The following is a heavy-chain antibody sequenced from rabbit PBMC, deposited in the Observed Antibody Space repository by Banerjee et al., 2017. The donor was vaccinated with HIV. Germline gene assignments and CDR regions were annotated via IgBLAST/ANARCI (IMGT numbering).Heavy chain of an antibody. CDR1: GFDFSNYA. CDR3: ARDLAGVIGWNFNL. J-gene: IGHJ4*01. CDR2: INTNSGNA. D-gene: IGHD4-1*01. V-gene: IGHV1S45*01. Sequence: QEQLKESGGGLVQPGGSLKLSCKASGFDFSNYAMCWVRQAPGKGLEWIACINTNSGNAVYASWAKGRFTISKTSSTTVTLQMTSLTAADTATYFCARDLAGVIGWNFNLWGPGTLVTVS.